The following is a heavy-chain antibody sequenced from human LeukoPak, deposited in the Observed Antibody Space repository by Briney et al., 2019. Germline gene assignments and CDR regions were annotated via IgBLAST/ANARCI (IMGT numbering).Heavy chain of an antibody. Sequence: PSETLSLTCAVSGGSISSGGYSWSWIRQPPGKGLEWIGYIYHSGSTYYNPSLKSRVTISVDRSKNQFSLKLSSVTAADTAVYYCARAGWERATNPFDYGGQGTLVTVSS. D-gene: IGHD1-26*01. CDR3: ARAGWERATNPFDY. CDR1: GGSISSGGYS. CDR2: IYHSGST. J-gene: IGHJ4*02. V-gene: IGHV4-30-2*01.